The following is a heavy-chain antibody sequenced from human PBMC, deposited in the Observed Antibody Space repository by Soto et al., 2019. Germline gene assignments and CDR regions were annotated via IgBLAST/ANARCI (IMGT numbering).Heavy chain of an antibody. CDR2: IYYSGST. CDR1: GGSISSGGYY. V-gene: IGHV4-31*03. CDR3: ARHGETGRPYAKDGMDV. Sequence: PSETLSLTCTVSGGSISSGGYYWSWLRQHPGKGLEWIGYIYYSGSTYYNPSLKSRVTISVDTSKNPFSLKLSSVTASDTAMYYCARHGETGRPYAKDGMDVWGQGTKVTVSS. D-gene: IGHD2-21*01. J-gene: IGHJ6*02.